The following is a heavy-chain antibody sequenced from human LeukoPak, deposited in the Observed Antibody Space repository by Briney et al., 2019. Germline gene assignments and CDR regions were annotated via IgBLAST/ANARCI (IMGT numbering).Heavy chain of an antibody. V-gene: IGHV4-61*03. CDR1: GGSISSSSYY. D-gene: IGHD2-21*02. J-gene: IGHJ4*02. Sequence: SETLSLTCTVSGGSISSSSYYWGWIRQPPGKGLEWIGYIYYSRSTNTNCNPSLKSRATISVDTSKNHFSLRLSSVSAADTAVYYCARAPVTAIQIDYWGQGTLVTVSS. CDR2: IYYSRSTNT. CDR3: ARAPVTAIQIDY.